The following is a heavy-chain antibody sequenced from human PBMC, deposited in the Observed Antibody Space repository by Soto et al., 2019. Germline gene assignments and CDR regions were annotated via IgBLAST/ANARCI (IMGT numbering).Heavy chain of an antibody. CDR2: IYYSGST. Sequence: SETLSLTCTVSGGSISSGGYYWSWIRQHPGKGLEWIGYIYYSGSTYYNPSLKGRVTISVDTSKNQFSLKLSSVTAADTAVYYCAFYDSSGYYRHFQHWGQGTLVTVSS. J-gene: IGHJ1*01. CDR3: AFYDSSGYYRHFQH. V-gene: IGHV4-31*03. CDR1: GGSISSGGYY. D-gene: IGHD3-22*01.